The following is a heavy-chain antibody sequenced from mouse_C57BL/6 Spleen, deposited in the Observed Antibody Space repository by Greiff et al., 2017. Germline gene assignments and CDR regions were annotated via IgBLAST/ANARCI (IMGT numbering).Heavy chain of an antibody. V-gene: IGHV1-80*01. J-gene: IGHJ1*03. CDR2: IYPGDGDT. D-gene: IGHD2-3*01. CDR1: GYAFSSYW. CDR3: ARPDGYYGYFDV. Sequence: QVQLKESGAELVKPGASVKISCKASGYAFSSYWMNWVKQRPGKGLEWIGQIYPGDGDTNYNGKFKGKATLTADKSSSTAYMQLSSLTSEDSAVYFCARPDGYYGYFDVWGTGTTVTVSS.